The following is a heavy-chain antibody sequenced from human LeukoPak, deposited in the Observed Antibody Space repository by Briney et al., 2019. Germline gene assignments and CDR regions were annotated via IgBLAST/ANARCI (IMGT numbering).Heavy chain of an antibody. CDR3: ARVYGSSSSGIFDY. V-gene: IGHV4-59*12. J-gene: IGHJ4*02. Sequence: SETLSLTCTVSGGSISSYYWSWIRQPPGKGLEWIGYIYYSGSTNYNPSLKSRVTISVDRSKNQFSLKLSSVTAADTAVYYCARVYGSSSSGIFDYWGQGTLVTVSS. D-gene: IGHD6-6*01. CDR1: GGSISSYY. CDR2: IYYSGST.